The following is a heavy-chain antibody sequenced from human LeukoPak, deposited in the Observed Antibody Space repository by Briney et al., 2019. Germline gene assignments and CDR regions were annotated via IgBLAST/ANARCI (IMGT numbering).Heavy chain of an antibody. CDR1: GGSFSGYY. D-gene: IGHD5-24*01. J-gene: IGHJ4*02. Sequence: SETLSLTCAVYGGSFSGYYWTWIRQPPGRGLEWIGEINHSGSTNYNPSLKSRVTISVDTSKSQFSLKLNSVAAADTAMYYCARGRDPYWGQGTLVTVSS. CDR2: INHSGST. V-gene: IGHV4-34*01. CDR3: ARGRDPY.